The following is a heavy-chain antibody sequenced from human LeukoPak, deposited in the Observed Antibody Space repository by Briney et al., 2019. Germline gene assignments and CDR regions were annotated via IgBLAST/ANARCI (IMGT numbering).Heavy chain of an antibody. CDR3: ARARLGELLGLYYFDY. J-gene: IGHJ4*02. CDR1: GGSFSGYY. CDR2: INHSGST. V-gene: IGHV4-34*01. D-gene: IGHD3-10*01. Sequence: PSETLSLTCAVYGGSFSGYYWSWIRQPPGKGLEWIGEINHSGSTNYNPSLKSRVTISVDTSKNQFSLKLSSVTAADTAVYYCARARLGELLGLYYFDYWGQGTLVTVSS.